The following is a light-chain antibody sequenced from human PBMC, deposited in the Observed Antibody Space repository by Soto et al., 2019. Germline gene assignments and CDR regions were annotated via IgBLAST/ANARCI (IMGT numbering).Light chain of an antibody. V-gene: IGLV2-14*01. Sequence: QSVLTQPASVSGSPGQSITISCTGTASDIGNYNYVSWYQLHPGQAPKLLIYGVSNRPSGVSNRFSGSKSGNAASLTISGLQAEDEADYYCSSYAAYTTLWLFGGGTKLTVL. CDR2: GVS. J-gene: IGLJ3*02. CDR3: SSYAAYTTLWL. CDR1: ASDIGNYNY.